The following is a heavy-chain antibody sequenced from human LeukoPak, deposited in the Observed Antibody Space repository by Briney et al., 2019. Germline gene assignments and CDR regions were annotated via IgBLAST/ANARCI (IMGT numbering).Heavy chain of an antibody. V-gene: IGHV1-18*01. J-gene: IGHJ6*03. CDR1: GYTFTNYG. CDR2: INTYTGNI. D-gene: IGHD2-15*01. CDR3: ARDVVASKSGYYFYFYLDV. Sequence: ASVKVSCKASGYTFTNYGISWVRQAPGQGREGRGGINTYTGNITYAQKFQGRVPMTTDTSTRTAYRELRSLRSDDSAVYYGARDVVASKSGYYFYFYLDVWGKGTTVAVSS.